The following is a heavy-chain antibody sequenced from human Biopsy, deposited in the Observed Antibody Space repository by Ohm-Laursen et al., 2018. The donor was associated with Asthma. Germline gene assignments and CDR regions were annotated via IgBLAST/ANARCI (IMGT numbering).Heavy chain of an antibody. CDR3: ASLHYFGMNV. Sequence: SLRLSCAASGFNFNIQWMSWVRQAPGKGLEWVANLGPDASETYSVDSMKGRFTVSRDNAKTSIFLQLNTLRVEDTAVYYCASLHYFGMNVWGQGTTVTVSS. V-gene: IGHV3-7*01. J-gene: IGHJ6*02. CDR2: LGPDASET. CDR1: GFNFNIQW.